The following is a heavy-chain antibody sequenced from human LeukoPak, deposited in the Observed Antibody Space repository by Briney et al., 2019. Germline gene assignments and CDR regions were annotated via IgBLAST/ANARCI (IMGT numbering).Heavy chain of an antibody. J-gene: IGHJ5*02. CDR3: ARTSSGGYDSSGYLGNWFDP. V-gene: IGHV4-4*02. CDR2: VYHSGST. CDR1: GDSISTNHW. D-gene: IGHD3-22*01. Sequence: KSSETLSLTCAVSGDSISTNHWWSWVRQPPGKGLEWIGEVYHSGSTNYNPSLKSRVTISVDKSKNLFSLKLSSVTAADTAVYYCARTSSGGYDSSGYLGNWFDPWGQGTLVTVSS.